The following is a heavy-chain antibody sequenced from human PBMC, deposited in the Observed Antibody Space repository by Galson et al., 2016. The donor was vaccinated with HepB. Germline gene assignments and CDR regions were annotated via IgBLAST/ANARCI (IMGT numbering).Heavy chain of an antibody. CDR1: GFTFSIFS. V-gene: IGHV3-21*01. D-gene: IGHD2-2*01. J-gene: IGHJ5*02. CDR2: ISSSRNYI. CDR3: ARGRHCNSTGCYGWFDP. Sequence: SLRLSCAASGFTFSIFSMNWVRQAPGKGLEWVSSISSSRNYIYYGDSLKGRFTVSRDNAKSSLYLQMNSLRADDTAVYYCARGRHCNSTGCYGWFDPWGQGTLVTVSS.